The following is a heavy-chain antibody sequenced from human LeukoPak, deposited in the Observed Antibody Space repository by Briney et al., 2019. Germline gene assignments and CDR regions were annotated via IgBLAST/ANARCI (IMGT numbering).Heavy chain of an antibody. V-gene: IGHV3-74*01. CDR3: VREGYGSGNYPFDY. D-gene: IGHD3-10*01. CDR2: IDSHGGTT. J-gene: IGHJ4*02. Sequence: GGSLRLSCAASGFTFSSHWMHWVRQAPGKGLVWVSRIDSHGGTTVDADSVKGRFTVSRDNAKNTLYLQMNSLRAEDTAVYYCVREGYGSGNYPFDYWGQETLVTVSS. CDR1: GFTFSSHW.